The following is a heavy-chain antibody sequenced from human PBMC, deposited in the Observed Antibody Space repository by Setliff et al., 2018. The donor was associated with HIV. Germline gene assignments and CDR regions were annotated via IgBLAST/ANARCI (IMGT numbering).Heavy chain of an antibody. CDR1: GDFISSGSYY. CDR3: ARGKRFCRGAACYPRHFDL. CDR2: IYTSGST. Sequence: PSETLSLTCIVSGDFISSGSYYWTWIRQPAGKGLEWIGHIYTSGSTNYNPSLKSRVTISKDTSKNQFSLKLSSVTAADTAVYYCARGKRFCRGAACYPRHFDLWGRGNLVTVSS. D-gene: IGHD2-15*01. J-gene: IGHJ2*01. V-gene: IGHV4-61*09.